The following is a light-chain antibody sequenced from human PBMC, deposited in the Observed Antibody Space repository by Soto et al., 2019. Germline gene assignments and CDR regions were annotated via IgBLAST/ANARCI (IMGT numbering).Light chain of an antibody. CDR3: QQHASYSPT. J-gene: IGKJ1*01. V-gene: IGKV1-5*03. CDR2: QAS. Sequence: DIQMTQSPSTLSASVGDRVTITCRASQSISSYLAWYQQKPGKAPKLLIYQASSLESGVPSRFSGSGSGTEFTLPITSLQPDDFATYYCQQHASYSPTFGQGTKVEI. CDR1: QSISSY.